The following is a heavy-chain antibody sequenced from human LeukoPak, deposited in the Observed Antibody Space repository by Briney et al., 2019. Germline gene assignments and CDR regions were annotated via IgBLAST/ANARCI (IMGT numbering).Heavy chain of an antibody. CDR1: VGTFSSYA. Sequence: ALKVSSKASVGTFSSYAISWVRQAPGQGLEWMGRIIPIFGTANYAQKFQGRVTITADKSTSTAYMELSSLRSEETAVYYCARDSSCSSTGCYYGMDVWGKGTTVTVSS. CDR2: IIPIFGTA. D-gene: IGHD2-2*01. V-gene: IGHV1-69*06. J-gene: IGHJ6*04. CDR3: ARDSSCSSTGCYYGMDV.